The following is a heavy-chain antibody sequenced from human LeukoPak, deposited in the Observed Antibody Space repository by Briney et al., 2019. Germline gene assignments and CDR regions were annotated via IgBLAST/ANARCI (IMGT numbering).Heavy chain of an antibody. D-gene: IGHD6-13*01. CDR3: ARVLRGIAAAGTRWFXP. V-gene: IGHV1-2*02. CDR2: INPNSGGT. J-gene: IGHJ5*02. Sequence: GASVKVSCKASGYTFTGYYMHWVRQAPGQGLEWMGWINPNSGGTNYAQKFQGRVTMTRDTSTSTAYMELSRLRSDDTAVYYCARVLRGIAAAGTRWFXPWGQGTLVTVSS. CDR1: GYTFTGYY.